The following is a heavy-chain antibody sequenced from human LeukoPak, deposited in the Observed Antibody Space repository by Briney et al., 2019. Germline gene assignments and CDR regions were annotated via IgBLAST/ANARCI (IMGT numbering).Heavy chain of an antibody. CDR1: GFTVINTY. J-gene: IGHJ4*02. CDR2: IYSGGGT. CDR3: AKEAATAVCFDY. V-gene: IGHV3-53*01. Sequence: GGSLRLSFQASGFTVINTYMSWVRQAPGKGLEWVSLIYSGGGTYSADSVKGRFTISRDNSKNTLYLQMNSLRAEDTAVYYCAKEAATAVCFDYWGQGTLVTVSS. D-gene: IGHD6-19*01.